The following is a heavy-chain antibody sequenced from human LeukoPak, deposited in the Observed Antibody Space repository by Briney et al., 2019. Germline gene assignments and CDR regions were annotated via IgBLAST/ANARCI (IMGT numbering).Heavy chain of an antibody. D-gene: IGHD1-14*01. Sequence: GGSLRLSCAASGFTFSNAWMSWVRQAPGKGLEWVGRIKSKTDGGTTDYAAPVKGRFTISRDDSKNTLYLQMNSLKTEDTDVYYCTTDFGVPDSPVGYWGQGTLVTVSS. CDR2: IKSKTDGGTT. CDR3: TTDFGVPDSPVGY. V-gene: IGHV3-15*01. J-gene: IGHJ4*02. CDR1: GFTFSNAW.